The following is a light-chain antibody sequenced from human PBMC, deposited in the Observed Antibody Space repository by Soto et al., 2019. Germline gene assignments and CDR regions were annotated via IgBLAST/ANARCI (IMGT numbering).Light chain of an antibody. J-gene: IGKJ3*01. Sequence: EIVLTQSPGTLSLSPGERATLSCRASQSVSSSYLSWYQQKPGQTHRLLIYGASIRSTGIPDRLSGSGSGKDFSLTISRLECEVFAVFYCQLYGSSVTLGPGTKVDIK. V-gene: IGKV3-20*01. CDR2: GAS. CDR1: QSVSSSY. CDR3: QLYGSSVT.